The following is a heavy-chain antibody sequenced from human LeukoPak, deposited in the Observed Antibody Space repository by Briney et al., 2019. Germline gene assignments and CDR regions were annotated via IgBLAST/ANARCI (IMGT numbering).Heavy chain of an antibody. V-gene: IGHV3-23*01. Sequence: SSSYIYYADSVKGRFTISRDNSKNTLYLQMNSLRAEDTAVYYCAKSGTTVTKSYFDYWGQGTLVTVSS. CDR2: SSSYI. CDR3: AKSGTTVTKSYFDY. D-gene: IGHD4-17*01. J-gene: IGHJ4*02.